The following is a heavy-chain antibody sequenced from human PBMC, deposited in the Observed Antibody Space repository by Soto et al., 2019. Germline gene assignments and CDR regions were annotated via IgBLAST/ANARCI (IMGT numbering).Heavy chain of an antibody. D-gene: IGHD3-10*01. J-gene: IGHJ5*02. Sequence: QLQLQESGSGLVKPSQTLSLTCAVSGGSISSGGYSWSWIRQPPGKGLEWIGYIYHSGSTYYNPSLKSRVTISVDRSKNQFSLKLSSVTAADTAVCYCARDRGVLAPSNWFDPWGQGTLVTVSS. V-gene: IGHV4-30-2*01. CDR3: ARDRGVLAPSNWFDP. CDR2: IYHSGST. CDR1: GGSISSGGYS.